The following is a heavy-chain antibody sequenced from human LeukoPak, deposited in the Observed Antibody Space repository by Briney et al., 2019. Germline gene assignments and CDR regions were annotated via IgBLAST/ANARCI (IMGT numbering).Heavy chain of an antibody. V-gene: IGHV4-59*12. D-gene: IGHD3-10*01. CDR3: AREAYYGPGIYYYMDV. J-gene: IGHJ6*03. Sequence: SETLSLTCTVSDGSINGYYWSWIRQSPGKGLESLGYIYYTGSTNYNPSLKSRVTMSVDTSKNQFSLKLSSVTAADTAVYYCAREAYYGPGIYYYMDVWGKGTTVTISS. CDR1: DGSINGYY. CDR2: IYYTGST.